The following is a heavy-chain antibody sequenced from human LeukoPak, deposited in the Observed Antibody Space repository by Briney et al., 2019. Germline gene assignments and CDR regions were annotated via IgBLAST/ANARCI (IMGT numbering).Heavy chain of an antibody. V-gene: IGHV3-23*01. CDR3: ARDFAEPYYYDSSVGSL. D-gene: IGHD3-22*01. CDR2: ISGSGGST. Sequence: PGGSLRLSCAASGFTFSSHEMNWVRQAPGKGLEWVSAISGSGGSTYYADSVKGRFTISRDNSKNTLYLQMNSLRAEDTAVYYCARDFAEPYYYDSSVGSLWGQGTLVTVSS. CDR1: GFTFSSHE. J-gene: IGHJ4*02.